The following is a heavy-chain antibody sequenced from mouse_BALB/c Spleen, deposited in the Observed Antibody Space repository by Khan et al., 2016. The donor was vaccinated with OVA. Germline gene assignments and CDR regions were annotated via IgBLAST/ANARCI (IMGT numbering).Heavy chain of an antibody. D-gene: IGHD2-1*01. CDR1: GYSITSGYS. V-gene: IGHV3-1*02. J-gene: IGHJ4*01. CDR3: ARDGNYMDY. CDR2: IYYSGSI. Sequence: EVQLQESGPDLVKPSQSLSLTCTVTGYSITSGYSWHWIRQFPGNKLEWMGYIYYSGSINYNPSLKSRISFTLAHSKHQFFLPLNAVTTEDTATDYCARDGNYMDYWGQGTSLTVSS.